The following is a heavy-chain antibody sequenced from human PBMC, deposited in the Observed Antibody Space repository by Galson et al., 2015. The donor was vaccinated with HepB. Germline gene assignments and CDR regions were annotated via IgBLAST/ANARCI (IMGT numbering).Heavy chain of an antibody. CDR1: GGTFSSYT. CDR2: IIPILGIA. Sequence: SVKVSCKASGGTFSSYTISWVRQAPGQGLEWMGRIIPILGIANYAQKFQGRVTITADKSTSTAYMELSSLRSEDTAVYYCARDSPRPPSKTTTVTTSVPGPGVWFDPWGQGTLVTVSS. J-gene: IGHJ5*02. V-gene: IGHV1-69*04. CDR3: ARDSPRPPSKTTTVTTSVPGPGVWFDP. D-gene: IGHD4-17*01.